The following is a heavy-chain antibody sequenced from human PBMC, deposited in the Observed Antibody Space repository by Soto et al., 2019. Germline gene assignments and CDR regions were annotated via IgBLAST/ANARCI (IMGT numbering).Heavy chain of an antibody. CDR2: IVVGSGNT. CDR3: ARELVVVPAAIGSYYYGMDV. CDR1: GFTFTSSA. J-gene: IGHJ6*02. D-gene: IGHD2-2*02. V-gene: IGHV1-58*01. Sequence: SVKVSCKASGFTFTSSAVQWVRQARGQRLEWIGWIVVGSGNTNYAQKFQGWVTMTRDTSISTAYMELSRLRSDDTAVYYCARELVVVPAAIGSYYYGMDVWGQGTTVTVSS.